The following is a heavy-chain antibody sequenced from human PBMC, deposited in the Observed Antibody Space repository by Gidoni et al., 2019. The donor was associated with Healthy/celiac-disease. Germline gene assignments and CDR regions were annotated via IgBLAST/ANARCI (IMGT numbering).Heavy chain of an antibody. CDR2: ISWNSGSI. V-gene: IGHV3-9*01. CDR3: AKSREGEPGSYWYFDL. J-gene: IGHJ2*01. Sequence: EVQLVESVGGLVQPGRSLRLSCAASGFTFDDYAMHWVRQAPGTGLEWVSGISWNSGSIGYADSVKGRFTISRDNAKNSLYLQMNSLRAEDTALYYCAKSREGEPGSYWYFDLWGRGTLVTVSS. CDR1: GFTFDDYA. D-gene: IGHD3-16*01.